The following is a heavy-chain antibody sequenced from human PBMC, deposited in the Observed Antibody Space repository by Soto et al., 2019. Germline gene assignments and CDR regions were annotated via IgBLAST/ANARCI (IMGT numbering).Heavy chain of an antibody. J-gene: IGHJ4*02. CDR3: ARHGKPGVGEWYFDL. D-gene: IGHD3-10*01. V-gene: IGHV3-21*01. Sequence: ESGGGLVKPAGSLRLSCAASGFTFGGYTMNWVRQAPGKGLEWVSSISGSSGFIYYTESVKGRFTISRDNARNALYLQMNSLRAEDTEGYYCARHGKPGVGEWYFDLWGQGALVTVSS. CDR2: ISGSSGFI. CDR1: GFTFGGYT.